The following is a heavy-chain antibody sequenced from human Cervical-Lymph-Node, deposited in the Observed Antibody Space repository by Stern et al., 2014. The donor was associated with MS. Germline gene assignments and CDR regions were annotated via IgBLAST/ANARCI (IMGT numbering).Heavy chain of an antibody. J-gene: IGHJ3*02. CDR2: LSSSGSI. CDR1: GGSFTDDY. CDR3: ARRTGKDLTDAFDI. D-gene: IGHD7-27*01. V-gene: IGHV4-59*08. Sequence: QVQLQESGPRLVRPSETLSLTCSVSGGSFTDDYLAWIRQPPGRSLEFVGFLSSSGSINYNPSLGNRVTISADRAKKNFSLKVTSVSAADSAIYYCARRTGKDLTDAFDIWGQGTLVTVSS.